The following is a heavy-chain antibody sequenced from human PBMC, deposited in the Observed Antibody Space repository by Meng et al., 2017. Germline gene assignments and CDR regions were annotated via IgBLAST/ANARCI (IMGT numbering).Heavy chain of an antibody. CDR2: INTNTGNP. J-gene: IGHJ4*02. V-gene: IGHV7-4-1*02. D-gene: IGHD1-26*01. CDR1: GYTFSTNV. CDR3: ARENRWEPPDY. Sequence: QRLLVQSWWELKEPGASVKVSCKAFGYTFSTNVMNWVRQAPGQGLEWVGWINTNTGNPTYAQGFTGRFVFSLDTSVSTEYLQISSLKAEDTAVYYCARENRWEPPDYWGQGTLVTVSS.